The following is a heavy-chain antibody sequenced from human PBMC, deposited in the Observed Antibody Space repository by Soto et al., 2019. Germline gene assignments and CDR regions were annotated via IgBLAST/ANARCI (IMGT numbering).Heavy chain of an antibody. D-gene: IGHD1-26*01. Sequence: ASVKVSCKASGGTFSSYAISWVRQAPGQGLEWMGGIIPIFGTANYAQKFQGRVTITADESTSTAYMELSSLRSEDTAVYYCARDHRGGGSDSGVTTNFDCWGQGTLVTVSS. CDR3: ARDHRGGGSDSGVTTNFDC. CDR2: IIPIFGTA. J-gene: IGHJ4*02. CDR1: GGTFSSYA. V-gene: IGHV1-69*13.